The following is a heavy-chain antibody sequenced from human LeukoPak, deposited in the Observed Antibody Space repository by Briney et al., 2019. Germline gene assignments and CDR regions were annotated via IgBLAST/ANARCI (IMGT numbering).Heavy chain of an antibody. D-gene: IGHD4-17*01. J-gene: IGHJ4*02. Sequence: SETLSLTCTVSGGSISSYYWSWIRQPPGKGLEWIGYIYYSGSTNHNPSLKSRVTISVDTSKNQFSLKLSSVTAADTAVYYCASGTPTVTSLGYWGQGTLVTVSS. CDR2: IYYSGST. CDR3: ASGTPTVTSLGY. CDR1: GGSISSYY. V-gene: IGHV4-59*01.